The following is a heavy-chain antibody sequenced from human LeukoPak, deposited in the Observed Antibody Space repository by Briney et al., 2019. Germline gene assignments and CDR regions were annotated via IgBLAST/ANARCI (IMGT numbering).Heavy chain of an antibody. CDR3: ARDSPPPVTVPHLQSA. D-gene: IGHD2-2*01. CDR2: IIPILGIA. V-gene: IGHV1-69*04. Sequence: SVKVSCKASGCTFSSYAISWVRQAPGQGLAWMGRIIPILGIANYAQKFQGRVTITADKSTSTAYMELSSLRSDDTAVYYCARDSPPPVTVPHLQSAWGPGNPVTVSS. CDR1: GCTFSSYA. J-gene: IGHJ5*02.